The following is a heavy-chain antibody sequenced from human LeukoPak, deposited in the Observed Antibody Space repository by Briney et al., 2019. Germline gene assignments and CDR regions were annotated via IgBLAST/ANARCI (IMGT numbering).Heavy chain of an antibody. D-gene: IGHD6-19*01. Sequence: PGGSLRLSCAASGFTVSSNYMDWVRQAPGKGLEWVSIIYSTGGKYYADSVKGRFTISRDNSKHTLYLQMNSLRAEDTAVYYCARGSDGWFAFDYWGQGILVTVSS. CDR1: GFTVSSNY. V-gene: IGHV3-66*01. J-gene: IGHJ4*02. CDR3: ARGSDGWFAFDY. CDR2: IYSTGGK.